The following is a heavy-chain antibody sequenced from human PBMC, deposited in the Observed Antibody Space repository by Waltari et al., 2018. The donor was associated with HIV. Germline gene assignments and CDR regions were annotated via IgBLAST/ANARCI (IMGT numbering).Heavy chain of an antibody. CDR2: INHSGST. CDR1: GGSFSGYY. CDR3: ARGLYDILTGYSYYFDY. Sequence: QVQLQQWGAGLLKPSETLSLTCAVYGGSFSGYYWSWIRQPPGKGLEWIGEINHSGSTNYNPSLKSRVTISVDTSKNQFSLKLSSVTAADTAVYYCARGLYDILTGYSYYFDYWGQGTLVTVSS. D-gene: IGHD3-9*01. V-gene: IGHV4-34*01. J-gene: IGHJ4*02.